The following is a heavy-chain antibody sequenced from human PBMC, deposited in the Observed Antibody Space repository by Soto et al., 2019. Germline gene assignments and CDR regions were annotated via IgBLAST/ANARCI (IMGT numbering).Heavy chain of an antibody. CDR2: INPDSGGT. CDR3: ARALYFGSGTFDY. Sequence: QVQLVQSGAEVKKPGASVKVSCKTSGYTFTAYYIHWVRQAPGQGLEWMGCINPDSGGTKYAQKFQGRVTMTRDTSITTAYMDLSSLRSDDTAFYYCARALYFGSGTFDYWGQGTLVTVSS. CDR1: GYTFTAYY. D-gene: IGHD1-26*01. V-gene: IGHV1-2*02. J-gene: IGHJ4*02.